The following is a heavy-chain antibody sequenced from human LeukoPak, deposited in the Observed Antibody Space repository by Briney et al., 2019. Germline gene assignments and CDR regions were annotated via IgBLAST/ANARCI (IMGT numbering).Heavy chain of an antibody. CDR3: ARVGGSSYNY. CDR1: GFTFSDYY. Sequence: PGGSLRLSCVASGFTFSDYYMSWVRQAPGKGLEWVSVIYSGGNTYYADSVKGRFTISRDNSKNTLYLQMNSLRAEDTAVYYCARVGGSSYNYWGQGTLVTVSS. V-gene: IGHV3-53*01. D-gene: IGHD1-26*01. CDR2: IYSGGNT. J-gene: IGHJ4*02.